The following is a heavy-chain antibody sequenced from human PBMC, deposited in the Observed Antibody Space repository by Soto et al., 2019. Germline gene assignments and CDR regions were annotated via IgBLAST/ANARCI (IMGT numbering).Heavy chain of an antibody. V-gene: IGHV3-74*01. J-gene: IGHJ6*03. CDR3: ARKRGGYYYYYMDV. D-gene: IGHD3-16*01. Sequence: EVQLVESGGGLVQPGGSWRLSGAASGFTFGGYGRHWVGQAPGKGLGWVSRINRDGSSTSYADSVKGRFTISRDNAKNTLYLQMNSLRAEDTAVYYCARKRGGYYYYYMDVWGKGTTVTVSS. CDR2: INRDGSST. CDR1: GFTFGGYG.